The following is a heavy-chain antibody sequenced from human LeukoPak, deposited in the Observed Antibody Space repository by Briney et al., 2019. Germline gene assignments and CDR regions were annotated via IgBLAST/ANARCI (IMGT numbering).Heavy chain of an antibody. CDR1: GFTFSSYS. CDR3: AREQTAVAGNDY. V-gene: IGHV3-21*01. CDR2: ISYSGSYI. J-gene: IGHJ4*02. Sequence: GGSLRLSCVASGFTFSSYSMNWVRQAPGKGLEWVSSISYSGSYIYYTDSVKGQFTISRDNAKNSLYLQMNSLRAEDTAVYYCAREQTAVAGNDYWGQGILVTVSS. D-gene: IGHD6-19*01.